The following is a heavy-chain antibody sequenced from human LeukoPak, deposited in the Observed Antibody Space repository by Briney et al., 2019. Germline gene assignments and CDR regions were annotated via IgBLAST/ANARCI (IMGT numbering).Heavy chain of an antibody. CDR1: GFTFSNYG. CDR3: AKCGYSGYGENWFDP. D-gene: IGHD5-12*01. CDR2: ISYDASKQ. V-gene: IGHV3-30*18. Sequence: PGGSLPLPCAASGFTFSNYGMNWVRRAPGKGLAWVAVISYDASKQYYADSVKGRFTISRDSSKNTLYLQMNSLRPDDTAVYYCAKCGYSGYGENWFDPWGQGTLVTVSS. J-gene: IGHJ5*02.